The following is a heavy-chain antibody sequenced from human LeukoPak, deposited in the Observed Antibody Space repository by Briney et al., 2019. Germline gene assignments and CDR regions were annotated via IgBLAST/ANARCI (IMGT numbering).Heavy chain of an antibody. D-gene: IGHD3-22*01. Sequence: ASVKVSCKAPGYTFTSYYMHWVRQAPGQGLEWMGIINPSGGSTSYAQKFQGRVTMTRDMSTSTVYMELSSLRSEDTAVYYCARDIILGYYYDSSGYTGYFDYWGQGTLVTVSS. CDR1: GYTFTSYY. J-gene: IGHJ4*02. V-gene: IGHV1-46*01. CDR2: INPSGGST. CDR3: ARDIILGYYYDSSGYTGYFDY.